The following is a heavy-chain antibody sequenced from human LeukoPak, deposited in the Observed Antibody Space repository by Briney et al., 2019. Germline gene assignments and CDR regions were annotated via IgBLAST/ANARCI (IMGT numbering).Heavy chain of an antibody. CDR3: ARQNSEYDILTGYLYGRWFDP. D-gene: IGHD3-9*01. V-gene: IGHV4-30-4*08. CDR1: GGSISSGDYY. J-gene: IGHJ5*02. CDR2: IYYSGST. Sequence: SETLSLTCTVSGGSISSGDYYWSWFRQPPGKGLEWIGYIYYSGSTYYNPSLKSRLTISVDTSKNQFSLKLSSVTAADTAVYYCARQNSEYDILTGYLYGRWFDPWGQGTLVTVSS.